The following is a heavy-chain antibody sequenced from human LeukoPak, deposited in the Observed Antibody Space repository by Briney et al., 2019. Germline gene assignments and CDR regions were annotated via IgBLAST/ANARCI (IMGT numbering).Heavy chain of an antibody. V-gene: IGHV3-48*03. J-gene: IGHJ4*02. CDR2: ISSSGSTI. CDR1: GFTFSRYE. CDR3: AVSIAAAGIFPY. D-gene: IGHD6-13*01. Sequence: TVGSLSLSCAVSGFTFSRYEMNWVRQAPGKGLEWVSYISSSGSTIYYADSVKGRFTISRDNAKNSLYLQMNSLRAEDTAVYYCAVSIAAAGIFPYWGQGTLVTVSS.